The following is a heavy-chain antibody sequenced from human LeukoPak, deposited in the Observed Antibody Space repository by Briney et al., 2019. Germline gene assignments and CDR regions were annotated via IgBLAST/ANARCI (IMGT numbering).Heavy chain of an antibody. CDR2: IYTSGST. J-gene: IGHJ6*03. D-gene: IGHD4-23*01. Sequence: SETLSLTCTVSGGSISSYYWSWIRQPAGKGLEWIGRIYTSGSTNYNPSLKSRVTMSVDTSKNQFSLKLSSVTAADTAVYYCARVYGGNRRGYYYYYMDVWGKGTTVTVSS. CDR1: GGSISSYY. V-gene: IGHV4-4*07. CDR3: ARVYGGNRRGYYYYYMDV.